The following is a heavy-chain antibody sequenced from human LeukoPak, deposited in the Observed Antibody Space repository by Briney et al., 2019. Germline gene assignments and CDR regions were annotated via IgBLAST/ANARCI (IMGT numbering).Heavy chain of an antibody. CDR1: GYTFTSYG. Sequence: SVKVSCKASGYTFTSYGISWVRQAPGQGLEWMGGTIPIFGTAHYAQKFQGRVTITADESTSTAYMELSSLKSEDTAVYYCARDRAWSTIETLQLDYWGQGTLVTVSS. J-gene: IGHJ4*02. CDR3: ARDRAWSTIETLQLDY. CDR2: TIPIFGTA. D-gene: IGHD5/OR15-5a*01. V-gene: IGHV1-69*13.